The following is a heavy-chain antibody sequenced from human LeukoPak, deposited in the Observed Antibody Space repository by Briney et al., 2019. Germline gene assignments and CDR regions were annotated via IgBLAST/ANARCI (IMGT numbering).Heavy chain of an antibody. CDR2: ISGSGGST. Sequence: AGGSLRLSCAASAFTFSSYAMSRLRQAQGKGRVWVSAISGSGGSTYYADSVKGRFTISRDNSKNTLYLQMNSLRAEDTAVYYCAKDPKLYSSSWIDYWGQGTLVTVSS. V-gene: IGHV3-23*01. CDR3: AKDPKLYSSSWIDY. J-gene: IGHJ4*02. D-gene: IGHD6-13*01. CDR1: AFTFSSYA.